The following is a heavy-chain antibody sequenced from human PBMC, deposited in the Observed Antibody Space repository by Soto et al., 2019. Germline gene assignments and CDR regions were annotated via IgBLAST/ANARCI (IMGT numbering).Heavy chain of an antibody. Sequence: GASVKVSCKASGGTFSSYAISWVRQAPGQGLEWMGGIIPIFGTANYAQKFQGRVTITADKSTSTAYMELSSLRSEDTAVYYCARADELTGYSSGWYKADGMDVWGQGTTVTVSS. CDR3: ARADELTGYSSGWYKADGMDV. J-gene: IGHJ6*02. D-gene: IGHD6-19*01. CDR1: GGTFSSYA. CDR2: IIPIFGTA. V-gene: IGHV1-69*06.